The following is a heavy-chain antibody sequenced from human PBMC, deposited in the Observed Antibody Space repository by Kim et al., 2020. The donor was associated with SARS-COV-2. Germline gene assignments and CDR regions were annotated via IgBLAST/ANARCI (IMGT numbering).Heavy chain of an antibody. Sequence: GESLKISCKGSGYSFTSYWIGWVRQMPGKGLEWMGIIYPGDSDTRYSPSFQGQVTISADKSISTAYLQWSSLKASDTAMYYCASRVEDFWSGYYTGYYYYGMDVWGQGTTVTVSS. CDR3: ASRVEDFWSGYYTGYYYYGMDV. J-gene: IGHJ6*02. D-gene: IGHD3-3*01. CDR1: GYSFTSYW. V-gene: IGHV5-51*01. CDR2: IYPGDSDT.